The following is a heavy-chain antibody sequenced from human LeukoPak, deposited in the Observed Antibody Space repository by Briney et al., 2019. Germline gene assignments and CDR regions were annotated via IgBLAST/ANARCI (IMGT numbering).Heavy chain of an antibody. J-gene: IGHJ4*02. D-gene: IGHD3-22*01. CDR3: ARDFHYYDSSGLPGY. V-gene: IGHV3-11*04. CDR2: ISTSVTII. CDR1: GFTFSDYY. Sequence: GSLRLSCAASGFTFSDYYMSWIRQAPGQGLEWVSYISTSVTIIYYADSVKGRFTIYRDNAKNSLYLQINSLSAEDTAVYYCARDFHYYDSSGLPGYWGQGTLVTVSS.